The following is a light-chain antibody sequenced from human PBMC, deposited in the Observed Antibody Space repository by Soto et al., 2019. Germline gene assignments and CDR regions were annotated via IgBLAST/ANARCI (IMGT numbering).Light chain of an antibody. CDR2: GAS. CDR1: QSVSSN. CDR3: QQYNKWPRT. V-gene: IGKV3-15*01. Sequence: EIVMTQSPATLSVSPGEGPTLSCRASQSVSSNLAWYQQKPGQAPRLLISGASTRATGIPARFSGSGSGTEFTLTIGSLQSEDFAVYYCQQYNKWPRTFGQGTKVDI. J-gene: IGKJ1*01.